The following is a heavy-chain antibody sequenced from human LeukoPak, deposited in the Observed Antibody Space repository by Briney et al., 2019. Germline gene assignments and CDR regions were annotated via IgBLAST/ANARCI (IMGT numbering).Heavy chain of an antibody. J-gene: IGHJ4*02. CDR2: ISAGT. V-gene: IGHV3-23*01. CDR1: GFTLSDYA. Sequence: GGSLRLSCAASGFTLSDYALSWVRQAPGKGLEWVSGISAGTYDADSVRGRFTIPRDNSKNTLYLQVNSLRAEDTAVYYCAKGVSKYDFDYWGQGTLVTVSS. CDR3: AKGVSKYDFDY. D-gene: IGHD4-11*01.